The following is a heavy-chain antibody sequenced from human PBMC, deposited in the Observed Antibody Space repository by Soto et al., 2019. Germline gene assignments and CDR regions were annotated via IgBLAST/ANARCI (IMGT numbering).Heavy chain of an antibody. J-gene: IGHJ6*03. CDR3: ARGVKYDFWSGYYTVNGLGYMDV. V-gene: IGHV1-8*01. Sequence: ASVKVSCKASGYTFTSYDINWVRQATGQGLERIGWMNPNSGNTGYAQKFQGRVTMTRNTSIITAYMELSSLRSEDTAVYYCARGVKYDFWSGYYTVNGLGYMDVWGKGTTVTVSS. CDR2: MNPNSGNT. D-gene: IGHD3-3*01. CDR1: GYTFTSYD.